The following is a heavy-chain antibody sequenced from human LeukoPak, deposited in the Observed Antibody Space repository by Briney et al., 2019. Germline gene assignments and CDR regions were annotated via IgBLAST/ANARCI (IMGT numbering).Heavy chain of an antibody. V-gene: IGHV4-59*01. CDR2: IYYSGST. CDR1: GGSISSYY. Sequence: SGTLSLTCTVSGGSISSYYWSWIRQPPGKGLEWIGYIYYSGSTNYNPSLKSRVTISVDTSKNQFSLKLSSVTAADTAVYYCARAVGPFDYWGQGTLVTVSS. CDR3: ARAVGPFDY. J-gene: IGHJ4*02.